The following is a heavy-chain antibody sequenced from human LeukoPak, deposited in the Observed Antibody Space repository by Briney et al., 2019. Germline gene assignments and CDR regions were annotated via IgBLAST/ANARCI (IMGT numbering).Heavy chain of an antibody. CDR3: AKRRGGMAPFDY. J-gene: IGHJ4*02. CDR2: IRYDGSNK. D-gene: IGHD6-13*01. V-gene: IGHV3-30*02. CDR1: GFTFSSYA. Sequence: GGSLRLSCAASGFTFSSYAMSWVRQAPGKGLEWVAFIRYDGSNKYYADSVKGRFTISRDNSKNTLYLQMNSLRAEDTAVYYCAKRRGGMAPFDYWGQGTLVTVSS.